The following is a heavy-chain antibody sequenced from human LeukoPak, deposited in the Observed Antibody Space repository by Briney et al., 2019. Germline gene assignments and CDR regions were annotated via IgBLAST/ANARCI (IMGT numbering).Heavy chain of an antibody. Sequence: GASVKVSCKASGYTFTGYYMHWVRQAPGQGLEWMGWINPNSGSTNYAQKFQGRVTLTRDTSISTAYMEVISLRYDDTAVYYCAREDHDTSAWPHWGQGTLVTVSS. CDR3: AREDHDTSAWPH. CDR1: GYTFTGYY. CDR2: INPNSGST. J-gene: IGHJ4*02. D-gene: IGHD3-9*01. V-gene: IGHV1-2*02.